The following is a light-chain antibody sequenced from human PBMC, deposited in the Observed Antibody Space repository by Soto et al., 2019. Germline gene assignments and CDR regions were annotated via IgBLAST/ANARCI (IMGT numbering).Light chain of an antibody. Sequence: VLTQPPPTVSVGPEERGTLSCRASQRVSSYLAWYQQKPGQAPRLLIYDASHQATGIPAQFSASGSGTRFTLTPSRLEPEDFAVYSSQPRSNWPRTFRQGTRLAIK. CDR2: DAS. V-gene: IGKV3-11*01. CDR1: QRVSSY. J-gene: IGKJ5*01. CDR3: QPRSNWPRT.